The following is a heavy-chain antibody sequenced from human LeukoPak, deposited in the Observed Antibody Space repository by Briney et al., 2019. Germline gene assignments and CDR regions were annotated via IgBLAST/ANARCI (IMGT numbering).Heavy chain of an antibody. D-gene: IGHD6-13*01. CDR2: IYHSGST. Sequence: SETLSLTCAVSGYSISSGYYWGWIRQPPGKGLEWIGSIYHSGSTYYNPSLKSRVTISVDTSKNQFSLKLSSVTAADTAVYYCARTDSSSWYGWDWYFDFWGRGTLVTVSS. V-gene: IGHV4-38-2*01. J-gene: IGHJ2*01. CDR1: GYSISSGYY. CDR3: ARTDSSSWYGWDWYFDF.